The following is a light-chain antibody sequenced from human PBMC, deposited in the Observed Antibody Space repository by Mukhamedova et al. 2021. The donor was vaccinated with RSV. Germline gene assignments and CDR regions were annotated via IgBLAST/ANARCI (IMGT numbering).Light chain of an antibody. V-gene: IGKV3-15*01. CDR2: GAS. CDR3: QQYNTWPNT. CDR1: QSISNK. J-gene: IGKJ2*01. Sequence: GDRASLSCRASQSISNKLAWYQQKPGQAPRLLVYGASTRASGIPVRFTGSGSGPDFTLTITTVGSEDVALYYCQQYNTWPNTFG.